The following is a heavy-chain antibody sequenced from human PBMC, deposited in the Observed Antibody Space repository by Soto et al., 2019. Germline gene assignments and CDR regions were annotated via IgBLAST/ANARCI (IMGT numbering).Heavy chain of an antibody. Sequence: PGGSLRLSCAASGFSFTTYAMHWVRQAPGKGLEWVAVISDDGSIKYYADSVKGRFTISRDNSKNTFYLQMNSLRGDDTALYYCAREIETAMDHCDYWGQGALVTVSS. V-gene: IGHV3-30-3*01. CDR3: AREIETAMDHCDY. D-gene: IGHD5-18*01. CDR2: ISDDGSIK. J-gene: IGHJ4*02. CDR1: GFSFTTYA.